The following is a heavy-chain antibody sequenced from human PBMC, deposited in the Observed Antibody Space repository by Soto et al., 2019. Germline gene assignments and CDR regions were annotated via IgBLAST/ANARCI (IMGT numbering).Heavy chain of an antibody. CDR2: IKQDGSEK. D-gene: IGHD5-18*01. J-gene: IGHJ6*02. V-gene: IGHV3-7*05. CDR3: ARDGVDTAMVRDYYYYGMDV. Sequence: GGSLRLSCAAPGFTFSSYWMSWVRQAPGKGLEWVANIKQDGSEKYYVDSVKGRFTISRDNAKNSLYLQMNSLRAEDTAVYYCARDGVDTAMVRDYYYYGMDVWGQGTTVTVSS. CDR1: GFTFSSYW.